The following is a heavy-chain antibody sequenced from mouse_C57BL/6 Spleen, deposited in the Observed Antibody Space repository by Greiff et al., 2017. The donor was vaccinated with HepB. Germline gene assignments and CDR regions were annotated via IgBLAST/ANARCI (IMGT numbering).Heavy chain of an antibody. J-gene: IGHJ3*01. CDR1: GYTFTSYW. CDR3: AINQNWAWFAY. D-gene: IGHD4-1*01. CDR2: IHPSDSDT. V-gene: IGHV1-74*01. Sequence: QVQLQQPGAELVKPGASVKVSCKASGYTFTSYWMHWVKQRPGQGLEWIGRIHPSDSDTNYNQKFKGKATVTVDKSSSTAYMQLSSLTSEDSAVYYCAINQNWAWFAYWGQGTLVTVSA.